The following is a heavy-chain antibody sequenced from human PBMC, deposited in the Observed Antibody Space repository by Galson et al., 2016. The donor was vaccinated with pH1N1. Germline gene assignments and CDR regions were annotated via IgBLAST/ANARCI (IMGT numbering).Heavy chain of an antibody. Sequence: SLRLSCAASGFTFTSYAMHWVRQAPGKGLEWVAVILYDGTNEYYADSVKGRFTISRDKTQSTVYLQMNSLRTEDTAVYYCATDSEYSGHEGFHWAQGTLVTVSS. V-gene: IGHV3-30*04. CDR1: GFTFTSYA. J-gene: IGHJ4*02. CDR2: ILYDGTNE. D-gene: IGHD5-12*01. CDR3: ATDSEYSGHEGFH.